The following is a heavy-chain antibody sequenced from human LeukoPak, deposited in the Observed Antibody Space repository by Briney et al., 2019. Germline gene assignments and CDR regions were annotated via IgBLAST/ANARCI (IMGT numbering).Heavy chain of an antibody. CDR2: ISRDSSYI. J-gene: IGHJ4*02. D-gene: IGHD3-10*01. Sequence: GGSLRLSCAASGFTFSSYNMNWVRHAPGKGLEGVSSISRDSSYIYYADSVKGRFTISRDNAKNSLFLQMNSLRAEDTAVYYCARRETYGSGSYSFDFWGQGTLVTVSS. CDR3: ARRETYGSGSYSFDF. V-gene: IGHV3-21*01. CDR1: GFTFSSYN.